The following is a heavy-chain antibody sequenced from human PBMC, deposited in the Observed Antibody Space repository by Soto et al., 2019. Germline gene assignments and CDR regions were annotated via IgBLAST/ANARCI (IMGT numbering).Heavy chain of an antibody. V-gene: IGHV2-5*01. J-gene: IGHJ4*02. CDR2: IYWNDDR. CDR1: GFSLTTTGEG. CDR3: AQRYSLPLFGTSGYIFDH. D-gene: IGHD3-22*01. Sequence: SGPTLVNPTQTLTLTCAFSGFSLTTTGEGVAWIRQSPGKALEWLALIYWNDDRRYSPSLKSRLTVTRDTSKDQVVLTLTNMDPVDSGTYFCAQRYSLPLFGTSGYIFDHWGQGTPVTVSS.